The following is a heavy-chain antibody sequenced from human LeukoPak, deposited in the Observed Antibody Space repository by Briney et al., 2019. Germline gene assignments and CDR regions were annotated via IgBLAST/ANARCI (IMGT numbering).Heavy chain of an antibody. Sequence: GGSLRLSCAASGFTFDDYTMHWVRQAPGKGLEWVSLISWDGGSTYYADSVKGRFTISRDNSKNSLYLQMNSLRTEDTALYYCAKDGREGYYYGPGSSFDYWGQGTLVTVSS. V-gene: IGHV3-43*01. D-gene: IGHD3-10*01. J-gene: IGHJ4*02. CDR2: ISWDGGST. CDR1: GFTFDDYT. CDR3: AKDGREGYYYGPGSSFDY.